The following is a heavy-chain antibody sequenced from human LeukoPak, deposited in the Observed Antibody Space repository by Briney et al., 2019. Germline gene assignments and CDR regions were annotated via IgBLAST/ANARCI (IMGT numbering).Heavy chain of an antibody. CDR2: IWYDGSNK. J-gene: IGHJ4*02. D-gene: IGHD1-26*01. CDR3: ARDLREWELPYY. CDR1: GFTFSSYG. V-gene: IGHV3-33*01. Sequence: GGSPRLSCAASGFTFSSYGMHWVRQAPGKGLEWVAVIWYDGSNKYYADSVKGRFTISRDNSKNTLYLQMNSLRAEDTAVYYCARDLREWELPYYWGQGTLVTVSS.